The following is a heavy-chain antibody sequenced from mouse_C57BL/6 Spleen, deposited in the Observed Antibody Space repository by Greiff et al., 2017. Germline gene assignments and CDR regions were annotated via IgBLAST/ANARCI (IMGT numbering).Heavy chain of an antibody. D-gene: IGHD2-3*01. CDR2: ISYDGSN. Sequence: EVQLQESGPGLVKPSQSLSLTCSVTGYSITSGYYWNWIRQFPGNKLEWRGYISYDGSNNYNPSLKNRISITRDTSKNQFFLKLNSVTTEDTATYYCARGWLPFAYWGQGTLVTVSA. J-gene: IGHJ3*01. CDR1: GYSITSGYY. V-gene: IGHV3-6*01. CDR3: ARGWLPFAY.